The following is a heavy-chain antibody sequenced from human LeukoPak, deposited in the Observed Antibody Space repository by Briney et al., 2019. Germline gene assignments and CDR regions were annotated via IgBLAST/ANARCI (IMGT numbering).Heavy chain of an antibody. Sequence: ASVKVSCKAFGYTFTSYDINWVRQATGQGLEWMGWMNPNSGNTGYAQKFQGRVTITRNTSISTAYMELSSLRSEDTAVYYCARGLKQWLVRKGAFDIWGQGTMVTVSS. CDR2: MNPNSGNT. J-gene: IGHJ3*02. V-gene: IGHV1-8*03. CDR1: GYTFTSYD. D-gene: IGHD6-19*01. CDR3: ARGLKQWLVRKGAFDI.